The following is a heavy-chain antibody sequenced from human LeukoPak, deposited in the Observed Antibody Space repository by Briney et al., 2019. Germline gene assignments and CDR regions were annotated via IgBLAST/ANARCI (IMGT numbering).Heavy chain of an antibody. Sequence: SETLSLTCTVSGGSISSGDYYWSWIRQPPGKGLEWIGYIYYSGSTYYNPSLKSRVTISVDTSKNQFSLKLSSVTAADTAVYYCARGGTSKYYDFWSGSKINAFDIWGQGTMVTVSS. CDR2: IYYSGST. CDR1: GGSISSGDYY. CDR3: ARGGTSKYYDFWSGSKINAFDI. D-gene: IGHD3-3*01. J-gene: IGHJ3*02. V-gene: IGHV4-30-4*08.